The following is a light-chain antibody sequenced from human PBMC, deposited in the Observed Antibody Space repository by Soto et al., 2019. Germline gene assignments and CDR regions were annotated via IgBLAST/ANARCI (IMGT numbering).Light chain of an antibody. Sequence: EIIMTQSPGTLSVSPGERATLSFSAAQGVTTNFAWYQQKSGQSPRLLIYDVSNRATGVPARFSGSGSETDFTLTISGPRSEDSAVYFCQQYNNWPFSFGQGTRLEIK. V-gene: IGKV3-15*01. CDR3: QQYNNWPFS. J-gene: IGKJ5*01. CDR2: DVS. CDR1: QGVTTN.